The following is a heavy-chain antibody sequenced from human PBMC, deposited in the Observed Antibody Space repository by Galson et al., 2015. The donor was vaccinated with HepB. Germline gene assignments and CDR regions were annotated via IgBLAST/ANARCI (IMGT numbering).Heavy chain of an antibody. V-gene: IGHV5-10-1*01. Sequence: SGAEVKKPGESLRISCQASGYTFTRYFITWVRQMPGKGLEWMGRIGPSDSSTNCSPSFQGHVTISADESISTAYLHLSSLRASDTAMYYCAREVGSTPDTFDVWGQGTLVIVSS. CDR1: GYTFTRYF. CDR3: AREVGSTPDTFDV. D-gene: IGHD1-26*01. J-gene: IGHJ3*01. CDR2: IGPSDSST.